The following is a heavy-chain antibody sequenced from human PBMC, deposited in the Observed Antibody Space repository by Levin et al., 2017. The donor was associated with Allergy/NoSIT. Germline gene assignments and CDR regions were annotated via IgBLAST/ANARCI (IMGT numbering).Heavy chain of an antibody. J-gene: IGHJ4*02. Sequence: PGGSLRLSCAASGFTFSNAWMSWVRQAPGKGLEWVGRIKSKTDGGTTDYAAPVKGRFTISRDDSKNTLYLQMNSLKTEDTAVYYCTTDSSSYSSSCFDYWGQGTLVTVSS. CDR1: GFTFSNAW. CDR2: IKSKTDGGTT. D-gene: IGHD6-13*01. CDR3: TTDSSSYSSSCFDY. V-gene: IGHV3-15*01.